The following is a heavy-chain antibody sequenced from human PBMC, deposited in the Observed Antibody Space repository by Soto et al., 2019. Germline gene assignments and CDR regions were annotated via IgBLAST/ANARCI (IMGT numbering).Heavy chain of an antibody. CDR2: IYYSGST. V-gene: IGHV4-31*03. Sequence: SETLSLTCTVSGGSISSGGYYWSWIRQHPGKGLEWIGYIYYSGSTYYNPSLKSRVTIPVDTSKNQFSLKLSSVTAADTAVYYCARDQGHIVVVNDAFDIWGQGTMVTVSS. CDR3: ARDQGHIVVVNDAFDI. CDR1: GGSISSGGYY. J-gene: IGHJ3*02. D-gene: IGHD2-21*01.